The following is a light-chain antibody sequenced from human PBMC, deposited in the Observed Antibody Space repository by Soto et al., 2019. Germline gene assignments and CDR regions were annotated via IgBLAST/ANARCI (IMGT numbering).Light chain of an antibody. CDR2: GTS. CDR1: QSVSSYY. Sequence: EIVLTQSPGTLSLSPGEGATLSCRASQSVSSYYLAWYQQKPGQAPRLLIYGTSSRATGIPDRFSGSGSGTDFTLTISRLEPEDFAVYYCQQCGSSPWTFGQGTRVEIK. V-gene: IGKV3-20*01. CDR3: QQCGSSPWT. J-gene: IGKJ1*01.